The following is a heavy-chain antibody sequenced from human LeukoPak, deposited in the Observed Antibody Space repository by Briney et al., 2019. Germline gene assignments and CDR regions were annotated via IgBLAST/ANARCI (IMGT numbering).Heavy chain of an antibody. CDR1: GGSISSYY. Sequence: SETLSLTCTVSGGSISSYYWSWIRQPPGKGLEWIGYIYYSGSTNYNPPLKSRVTISVDTSKNQFSLKLSSVTAADTAVYYCARGGIAAAGPLDYWGQGTLVTVSS. V-gene: IGHV4-59*01. D-gene: IGHD6-13*01. CDR2: IYYSGST. CDR3: ARGGIAAAGPLDY. J-gene: IGHJ4*02.